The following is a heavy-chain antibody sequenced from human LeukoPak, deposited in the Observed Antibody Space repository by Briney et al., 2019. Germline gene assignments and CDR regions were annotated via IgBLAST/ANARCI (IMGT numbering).Heavy chain of an antibody. CDR1: GYTITGYY. CDR3: ARGVYCSSTSCYLGHFDY. D-gene: IGHD2-2*01. CDR2: INPNSGGT. J-gene: IGHJ4*02. Sequence: GASVKVSCKASGYTITGYYMHWVRQAPGQGLEWMGWINPNSGGTNYAQKFQGRVTMTRDTSISTAYMELSRLRSDDTAVYYCARGVYCSSTSCYLGHFDYWGQGTLVTVSS. V-gene: IGHV1-2*02.